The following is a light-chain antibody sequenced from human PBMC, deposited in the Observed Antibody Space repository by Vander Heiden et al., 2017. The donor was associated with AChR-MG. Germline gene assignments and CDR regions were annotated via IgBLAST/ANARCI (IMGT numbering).Light chain of an antibody. CDR2: DAS. J-gene: IGKJ3*01. CDR3: QQYDSLPFT. V-gene: IGKV1-33*01. CDR1: QVVPRY. Sequence: DVQMTQSPSSLPASVGDTITITCQASQVVPRYLNWYQQKPAKAPKLLIRDASKVERGVPSRFSGSGSGTDFTFTITDLQPEDIATYFCQQYDSLPFTFGPGT.